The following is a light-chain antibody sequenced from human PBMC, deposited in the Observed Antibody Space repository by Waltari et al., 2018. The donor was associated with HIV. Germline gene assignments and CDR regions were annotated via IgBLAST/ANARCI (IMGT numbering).Light chain of an antibody. CDR2: EVS. Sequence: QSALTQPASVSGSPGQSITISCTGTSSDVGGYNYVSWYQQHPGKAPKLMIYEVSNRPSGVSNRVSGSKSGNTASLTISGLQAEDEADYYCRSYTSSSTLVFGTGTKVTVL. CDR1: SSDVGGYNY. V-gene: IGLV2-14*01. J-gene: IGLJ1*01. CDR3: RSYTSSSTLV.